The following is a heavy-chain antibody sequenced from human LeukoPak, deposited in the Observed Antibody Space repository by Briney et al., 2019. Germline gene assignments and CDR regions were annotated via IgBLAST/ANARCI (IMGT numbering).Heavy chain of an antibody. V-gene: IGHV3-23*01. CDR2: ISGSGGST. CDR1: GFTYSSYA. D-gene: IGHD6-19*01. Sequence: PGGSLRLSCAASGFTYSSYAMSLVRQATGKGLEWVSAISGSGGSTYYADSVKGRFTISRDNSKNTLYLQMNSLRAEDTAVYYCAKGGQWLVPYYFDYWGQGTLVTVSS. CDR3: AKGGQWLVPYYFDY. J-gene: IGHJ4*02.